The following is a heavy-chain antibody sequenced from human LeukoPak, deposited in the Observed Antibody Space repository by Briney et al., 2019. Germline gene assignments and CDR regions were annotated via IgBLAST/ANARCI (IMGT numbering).Heavy chain of an antibody. CDR1: GFTFSSYA. CDR2: ISGSGGST. J-gene: IGHJ4*02. D-gene: IGHD6-19*01. V-gene: IGHV3-23*01. Sequence: GGSLRLSCAASGFTFSSYAMSWVRQAPGKGLEWVSAISGSGGSTYYADSVKGRFTISRDNSKNTLYLQMNSLKTEDTAVYYCTTEGEIVAGLDYWGQGTLVTVSS. CDR3: TTEGEIVAGLDY.